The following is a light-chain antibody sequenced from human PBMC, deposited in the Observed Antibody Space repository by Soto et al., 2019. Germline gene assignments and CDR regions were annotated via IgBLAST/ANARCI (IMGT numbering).Light chain of an antibody. V-gene: IGLV2-8*01. CDR3: LSYADTAYV. CDR2: EVS. CDR1: SSDVGGYNY. Sequence: QSALTQPPSASGSPGQSVTISCAGTSSDVGGYNYVSWYQQYPGKVPKLMIYEVSERPSGVPDRFSGSKSGNTAFLPVSGLQAEDEADYYCLSYADTAYVFGTGTKVTVL. J-gene: IGLJ1*01.